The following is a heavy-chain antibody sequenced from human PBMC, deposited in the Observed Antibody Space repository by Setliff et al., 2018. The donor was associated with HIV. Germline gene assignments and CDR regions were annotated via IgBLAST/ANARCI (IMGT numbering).Heavy chain of an antibody. D-gene: IGHD4-17*01. CDR2: TYSGGTT. J-gene: IGHJ6*03. V-gene: IGHV3-66*02. CDR3: ARGGYGDYVSVVYYYFMDV. CDR1: GFTVSGNY. Sequence: PGGSLRLSCAASGFTVSGNYITWVRQAPGKGLEWVSDTYSGGTTNYADSVKSRFTVSRDSSKNTLYLQMDSLRPEDTAVYSCARGGYGDYVSVVYYYFMDVWGKGTTVTVSS.